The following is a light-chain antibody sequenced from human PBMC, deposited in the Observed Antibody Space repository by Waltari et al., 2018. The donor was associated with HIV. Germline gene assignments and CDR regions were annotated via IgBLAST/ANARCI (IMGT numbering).Light chain of an antibody. Sequence: EIVMTQSPVTLSVSPGERATLSCRASQSVSNKLAWYQQKRGQAPRLLIYDASTRATGIPARFRGSGSGTDFTLTISSLQSEDFAVYYCQQYDNWPPLTFGGGTKVDI. J-gene: IGKJ4*01. CDR3: QQYDNWPPLT. CDR1: QSVSNK. V-gene: IGKV3-15*01. CDR2: DAS.